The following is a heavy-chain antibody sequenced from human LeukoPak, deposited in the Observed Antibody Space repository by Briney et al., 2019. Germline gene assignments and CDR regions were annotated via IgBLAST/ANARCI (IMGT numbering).Heavy chain of an antibody. D-gene: IGHD3-3*01. V-gene: IGHV4-34*01. CDR1: GGSFSGYY. J-gene: IGHJ4*02. CDR2: INHSGST. CDR3: ARGSAYDFWSGYWSYFDY. Sequence: SETLSLTCAVYGGSFSGYYWSWIRQPPGKGLEWNGEINHSGSTNYNPSLKSRVTISVDTSKNQFSLKLSSVTAADTAVYYCARGSAYDFWSGYWSYFDYWGQGTLVTASS.